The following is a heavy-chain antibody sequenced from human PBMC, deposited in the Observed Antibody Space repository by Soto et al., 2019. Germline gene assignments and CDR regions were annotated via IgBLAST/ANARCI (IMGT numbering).Heavy chain of an antibody. CDR2: IYYSGST. J-gene: IGHJ6*02. Sequence: SETLSLTCTVSGGSISSGGYYWSWIRQHPGKGLEWIGYIYYSGSTYYNPSLKSRVTISVDTSKNQFSLKLSSVTAADTAVYYCARDREEVRPGGMDVWGQGTTVTVSS. D-gene: IGHD3-10*01. CDR3: ARDREEVRPGGMDV. CDR1: GGSISSGGYY. V-gene: IGHV4-31*03.